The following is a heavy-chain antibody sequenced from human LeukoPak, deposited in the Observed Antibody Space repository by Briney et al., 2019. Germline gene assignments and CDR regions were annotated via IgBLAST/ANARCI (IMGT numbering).Heavy chain of an antibody. CDR3: ARDSRYFDWSPFDY. Sequence: GGSLRLSCAASGFTFSSYWMSWVRQAPGKGLEWVANIKQDGSEKYYVDSVKGRFTISRDNAKNSLYLQMNSLRAEDTAVYYCARDSRYFDWSPFDYWGQGTLVTVSA. CDR2: IKQDGSEK. V-gene: IGHV3-7*01. D-gene: IGHD3-9*01. J-gene: IGHJ4*02. CDR1: GFTFSSYW.